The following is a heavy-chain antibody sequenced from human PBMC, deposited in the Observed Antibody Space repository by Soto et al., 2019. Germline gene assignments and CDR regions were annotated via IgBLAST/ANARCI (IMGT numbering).Heavy chain of an antibody. V-gene: IGHV3-30-3*01. CDR3: ARDNGALGYSSGWYLGFDY. D-gene: IGHD6-19*01. CDR1: GFTFSSYA. J-gene: IGHJ4*02. Sequence: PGGSLRLSCAASGFTFSSYAMHWVRQAPGKGLEWVAVISYDGSNKYYADSVKGRFTISRDNSKNTLYLQMNSLRAEDTAVYFCARDNGALGYSSGWYLGFDYWGQGTQVTVSS. CDR2: ISYDGSNK.